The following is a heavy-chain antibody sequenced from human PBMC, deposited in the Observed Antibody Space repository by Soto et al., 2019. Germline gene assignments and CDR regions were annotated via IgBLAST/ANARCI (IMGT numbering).Heavy chain of an antibody. Sequence: GGSLRLSCAASEFTFSTYPMHWVRQAPGKGLEWVAVISYDETNKYYADSVKGRFTISRDNSKNTLYLQMNNLRADDTAVYYCARGASDFWGAYPEIHFFDYWGHGTLVTVSS. CDR1: EFTFSTYP. CDR3: ARGASDFWGAYPEIHFFDY. J-gene: IGHJ4*01. CDR2: ISYDETNK. V-gene: IGHV3-30-3*01. D-gene: IGHD3-3*01.